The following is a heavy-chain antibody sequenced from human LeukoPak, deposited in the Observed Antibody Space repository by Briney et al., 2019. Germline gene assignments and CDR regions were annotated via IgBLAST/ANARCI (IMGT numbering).Heavy chain of an antibody. CDR1: GFTFSTYW. CDR2: IKEDGSEK. D-gene: IGHD2-15*01. J-gene: IGHJ6*02. V-gene: IGHV3-7*01. CDR3: ARCGVVAAIGDGMDV. Sequence: GGSLRLSCAASGFTFSTYWRCWVRQAPGKGLEWVANIKEDGSEKYYVDSVKGRFTISRDNAKSSLYLQMNSLRAEDTAVYYCARCGVVAAIGDGMDVWGQGTTVTVSS.